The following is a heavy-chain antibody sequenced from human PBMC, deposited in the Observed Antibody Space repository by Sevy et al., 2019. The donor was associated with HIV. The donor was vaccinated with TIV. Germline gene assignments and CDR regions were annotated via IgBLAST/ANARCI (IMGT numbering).Heavy chain of an antibody. Sequence: GGSLRLSCAVSGFSFDSYGMTWVRQAPGNGLEWVSGISGSGTRTYYADSVKGRFIISRDNSKNTLYLQMNSLRSEDTALYYCAKGGGGHYDPDEIGYYFYYYNMDVSGKGTSVTVSS. CDR3: AKGGGGHYDPDEIGYYFYYYNMDV. V-gene: IGHV3-23*01. CDR2: ISGSGTRT. J-gene: IGHJ6*03. CDR1: GFSFDSYG. D-gene: IGHD3-22*01.